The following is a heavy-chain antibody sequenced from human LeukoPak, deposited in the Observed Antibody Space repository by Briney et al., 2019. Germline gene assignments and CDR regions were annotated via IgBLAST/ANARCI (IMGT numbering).Heavy chain of an antibody. CDR2: MNPNSGNT. CDR1: GYTFTSYD. Sequence: ASVKVSCKASGYTFTSYDINWVRQATGQGLEWMGWMNPNSGNTGYAQKFQGRVTMTRNTSISTTYMELSSLRSEDTAVYYCARGLDYDSSGYYFRYWGQGTLVTVSS. V-gene: IGHV1-8*01. D-gene: IGHD3-22*01. CDR3: ARGLDYDSSGYYFRY. J-gene: IGHJ4*02.